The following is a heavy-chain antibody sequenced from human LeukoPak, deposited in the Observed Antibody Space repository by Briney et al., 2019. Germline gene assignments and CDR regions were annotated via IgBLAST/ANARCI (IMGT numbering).Heavy chain of an antibody. J-gene: IGHJ5*02. CDR3: ARDYDYVWGSSIGPFWFPRGVGDS. V-gene: IGHV3-74*01. Sequence: GSLRLSCAASGFTFSSYWMHWVRQAPGKGLVWVSRINSDGSSTSYADSVRGRFTISRDNAKNTLYLQMNSLRAEDTAVHYCARDYDYVWGSSIGPFWFPRGVGDSWGQGTLVTVSS. D-gene: IGHD3-16*01. CDR2: INSDGSST. CDR1: GFTFSSYW.